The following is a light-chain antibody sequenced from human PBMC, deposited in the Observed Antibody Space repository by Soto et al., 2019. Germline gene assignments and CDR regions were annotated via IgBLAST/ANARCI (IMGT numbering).Light chain of an antibody. CDR1: QRVGGG. Sequence: IHLAQSTSTLSASVVDSVTVSCRASQRVGGGLAWYQQKPGKAPKILIYGASSLEYGVPSRFSGGGSGAEFTLTIGGLQPDDFATYYCLQYITYPFTFGGGTKVDIK. J-gene: IGKJ4*01. CDR2: GAS. CDR3: LQYITYPFT. V-gene: IGKV1-5*03.